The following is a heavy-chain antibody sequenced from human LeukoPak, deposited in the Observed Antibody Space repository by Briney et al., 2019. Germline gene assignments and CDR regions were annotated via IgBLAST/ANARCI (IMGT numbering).Heavy chain of an antibody. V-gene: IGHV1-8*01. D-gene: IGHD3-10*01. J-gene: IGHJ6*03. Sequence: ASVKVSCKASGYTFTSYDINWVRQATGQGLEWMGWMNPNSGNTGYAQKFQGRVAMTRNTSISTAYMELSSLRSEDTAVYYCARTYMVRGVIINHYYYFMDGWGKGATVTVSS. CDR2: MNPNSGNT. CDR1: GYTFTSYD. CDR3: ARTYMVRGVIINHYYYFMDG.